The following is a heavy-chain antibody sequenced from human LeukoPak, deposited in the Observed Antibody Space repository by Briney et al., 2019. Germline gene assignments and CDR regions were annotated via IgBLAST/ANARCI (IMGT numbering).Heavy chain of an antibody. V-gene: IGHV4-61*05. CDR3: ARRNMVRGVIDWFDP. CDR2: IYYSGST. D-gene: IGHD3-10*01. J-gene: IGHJ5*02. CDR1: GGSISRIIYY. Sequence: TSETLSLTCTVSGGSISRIIYYWGWIRQPPGKGLEWIGYIYYSGSTNYNPSLKSRVTISVDTSKNQFSLKLSSVTAADTAVYYCARRNMVRGVIDWFDPWGQGTLVTVSS.